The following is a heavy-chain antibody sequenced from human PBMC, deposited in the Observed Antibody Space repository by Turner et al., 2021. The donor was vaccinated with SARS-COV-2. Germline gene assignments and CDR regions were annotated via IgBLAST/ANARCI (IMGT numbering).Heavy chain of an antibody. CDR3: ARGDDPRKSGVV. V-gene: IGHV4-34*01. CDR1: GGSLSGYY. D-gene: IGHD3-3*01. Sequence: QVQLQQWGAGPLKPSETLSLLCAVNGGSLSGYYWTWIRQPPGKGLEWIGEVHTYGTTDYNPSIMSRVSMSVDTSKNQFSLKLNSVTAADTAFYYCARGDDPRKSGVVWGQGTLVTVSS. J-gene: IGHJ4*02. CDR2: VHTYGTT.